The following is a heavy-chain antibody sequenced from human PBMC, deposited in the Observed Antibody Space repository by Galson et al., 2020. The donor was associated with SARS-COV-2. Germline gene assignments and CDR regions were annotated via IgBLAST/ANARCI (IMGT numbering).Heavy chain of an antibody. CDR3: AKDLWVQSSSVNFYYGMDV. D-gene: IGHD2-21*01. Sequence: QAGGFLRLPCAASGFTFSNYAMNWVRQAPGKGLEWVSTIIGNGDSTYFADSVKGRFTISRDTSKNTQYLQMKSLRAEDTAVYFCAKDLWVQSSSVNFYYGMDVWGQGTTVTVSS. V-gene: IGHV3-23*01. CDR2: IIGNGDST. J-gene: IGHJ6*02. CDR1: GFTFSNYA.